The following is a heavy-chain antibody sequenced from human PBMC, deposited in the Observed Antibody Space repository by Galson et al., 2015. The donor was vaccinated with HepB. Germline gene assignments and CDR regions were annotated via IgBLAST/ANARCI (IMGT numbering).Heavy chain of an antibody. D-gene: IGHD3-16*01. CDR2: IWYDGSNK. V-gene: IGHV3-33*06. CDR1: GFTFSSSG. J-gene: IGHJ4*02. CDR3: AKAAMITFGGVSN. Sequence: SLRLSCAASGFTFSSSGMHWARQAPGKGLEWVAVIWYDGSNKYYADSVKGRFTISRDNSKNTLYLQMNSLRAEDTAVYYCAKAAMITFGGVSNWGQGTLVTVSS.